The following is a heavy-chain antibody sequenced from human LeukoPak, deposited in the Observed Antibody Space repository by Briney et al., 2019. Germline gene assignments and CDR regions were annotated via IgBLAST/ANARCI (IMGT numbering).Heavy chain of an antibody. Sequence: GGSLRLSCATSGFTFSSRGMSWVRQAPDRGLEWVSSIHSEGDKTYYADSVKGRFTISRDNSKNTLFLQMDSLRVEDTAIYYCAKDLRNGDAYGFLDSWGQGTLVTVSS. D-gene: IGHD2-21*02. CDR2: IHSEGDKT. CDR1: GFTFSSRG. CDR3: AKDLRNGDAYGFLDS. V-gene: IGHV3-23*01. J-gene: IGHJ4*02.